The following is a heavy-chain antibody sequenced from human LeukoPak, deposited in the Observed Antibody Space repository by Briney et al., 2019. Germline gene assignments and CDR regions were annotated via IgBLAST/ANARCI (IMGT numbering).Heavy chain of an antibody. D-gene: IGHD3-22*01. J-gene: IGHJ4*02. Sequence: PGGSLRLSCAASGITFSTYSMNWVRQAPGKGLEWVSSISSSTSYIYYADSVKGRFTISRDNAKNSLYLQMNSLRAEDTAVYYCATAGYYLPDYWGQGTLVTVSS. CDR1: GITFSTYS. V-gene: IGHV3-21*01. CDR2: ISSSTSYI. CDR3: ATAGYYLPDY.